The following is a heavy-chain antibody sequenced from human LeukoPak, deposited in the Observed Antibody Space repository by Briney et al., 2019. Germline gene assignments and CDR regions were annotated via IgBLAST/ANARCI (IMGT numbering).Heavy chain of an antibody. D-gene: IGHD1-26*01. CDR2: FDPEDGET. CDR1: GYTLTELS. CDR3: VVGATPAYYYYMDV. V-gene: IGHV1-24*01. Sequence: ASVKVSCKVSGYTLTELSMNWVRQAPGKGLEGMGGFDPEDGETIYAQKFQGRVTMTEDTSTDTAYMELSSLRSEDTAVYYCVVGATPAYYYYMDVWGKGTTVTVSS. J-gene: IGHJ6*03.